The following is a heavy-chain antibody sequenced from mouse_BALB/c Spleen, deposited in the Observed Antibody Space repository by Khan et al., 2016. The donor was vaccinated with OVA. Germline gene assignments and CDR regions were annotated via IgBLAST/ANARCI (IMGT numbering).Heavy chain of an antibody. Sequence: EVQLQESGPDLVKPSQSLSLTCTVTGYSITSDYSWHWIRQFPGNKLEWMGYIHYSGSTNYNPSLKSRISITRDKSKNQFFLQLNSVTTEDTATYYCSRFDGYYDAMDYWGQGTSVTVSS. J-gene: IGHJ4*01. CDR3: SRFDGYYDAMDY. V-gene: IGHV3-1*02. CDR1: GYSITSDYS. D-gene: IGHD2-3*01. CDR2: IHYSGST.